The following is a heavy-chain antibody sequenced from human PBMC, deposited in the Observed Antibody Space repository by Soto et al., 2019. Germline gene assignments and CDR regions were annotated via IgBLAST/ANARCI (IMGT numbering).Heavy chain of an antibody. D-gene: IGHD3-16*01. CDR1: GFTFNNYA. CDR3: AKVPGYDYVWGTYYYFDY. Sequence: GGSLRLSCAASGFTFNNYAMSWVRQAPGKGLEWVSSISGGGSSTYYADSVKGRFTISRDNSKNTLYLQMNSLRAEDTAVYYCAKVPGYDYVWGTYYYFDYWGLGALVTVS. V-gene: IGHV3-23*01. J-gene: IGHJ4*02. CDR2: ISGGGSST.